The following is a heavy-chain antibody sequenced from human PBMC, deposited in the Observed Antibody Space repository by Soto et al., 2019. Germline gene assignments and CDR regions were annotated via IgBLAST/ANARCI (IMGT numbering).Heavy chain of an antibody. CDR2: IYYSGST. V-gene: IGHV4-59*01. CDR3: ARGRLWFGELFNGMDV. D-gene: IGHD3-10*01. CDR1: GGSISSYY. J-gene: IGHJ6*02. Sequence: PSETLSLTCTVSGGSISSYYWSWIRQPPGKGLEWIGYIYYSGSTNYNPSLKSRVTISVDTSKNQFSLKLSSVTAADTAVYYCARGRLWFGELFNGMDVWGQGTTVTVSS.